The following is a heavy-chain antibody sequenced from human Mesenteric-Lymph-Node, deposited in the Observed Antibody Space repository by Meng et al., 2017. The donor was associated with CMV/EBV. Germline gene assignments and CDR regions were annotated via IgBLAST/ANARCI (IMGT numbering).Heavy chain of an antibody. CDR2: SNAGNGNT. J-gene: IGHJ5*02. CDR1: TFTRYA. V-gene: IGHV1-3*02. CDR3: ARRYYYDSSGYYLEWFDP. Sequence: TFTRYAMHWVRQAPGQRLEWMGWSNAGNGNTKYSQEFQGRVTITRDTSASTAYMELSSLRSEDMAVYYCARRYYYDSSGYYLEWFDPWGQGTLVTVSS. D-gene: IGHD3-22*01.